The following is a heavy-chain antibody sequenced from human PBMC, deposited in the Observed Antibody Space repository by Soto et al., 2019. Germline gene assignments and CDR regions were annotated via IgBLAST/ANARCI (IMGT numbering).Heavy chain of an antibody. J-gene: IGHJ4*02. D-gene: IGHD4-4*01. CDR1: GYSFSNYW. CDR3: ARPSNNYVAH. CDR2: INPGDSES. V-gene: IGHV5-51*01. Sequence: PGESLKISCKASGYSFSNYWIGWVRQMPGKGLEWMASINPGDSESRYSPSFQCQVTISADKSISTAYLQWNSLKASDTAMYYCARPSNNYVAHWGQGTLVTVSS.